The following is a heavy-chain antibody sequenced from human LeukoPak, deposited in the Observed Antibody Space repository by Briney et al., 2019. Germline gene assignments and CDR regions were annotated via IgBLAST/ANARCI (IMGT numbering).Heavy chain of an antibody. J-gene: IGHJ3*02. Sequence: GGSLRLSCAVSGFAFGSEAMSWVRQSPARGLEWVASISPGGGTTYYADYVKGRFTISRDNSKNSLFVQMNSLRAEDTAVYFCAKHPSVVTAFDAFDIWGQGTMVTVSS. D-gene: IGHD2-21*02. CDR3: AKHPSVVTAFDAFDI. CDR2: ISPGGGTT. V-gene: IGHV3-23*01. CDR1: GFAFGSEA.